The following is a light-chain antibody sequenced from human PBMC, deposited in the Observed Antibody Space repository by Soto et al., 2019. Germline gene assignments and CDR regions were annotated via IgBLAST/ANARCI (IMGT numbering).Light chain of an antibody. J-gene: IGLJ1*01. CDR1: SSDVGGYNY. Sequence: QSALTQPPAAAGSPGQSVTISCTGTSSDVGGYNYVSWYQQHPGKAPKLVIYEVTKRPSGVPDRFSGSKSGNTASLTVSGLQAEDEADYYSSSFTGASTIFGTGTKVTVL. V-gene: IGLV2-8*01. CDR2: EVT. CDR3: SSFTGASTI.